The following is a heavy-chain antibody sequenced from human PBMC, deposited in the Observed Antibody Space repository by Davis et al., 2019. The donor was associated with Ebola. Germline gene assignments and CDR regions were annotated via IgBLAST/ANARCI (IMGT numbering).Heavy chain of an antibody. CDR2: INPSGGST. V-gene: IGHV1-46*01. D-gene: IGHD6-19*01. J-gene: IGHJ4*02. Sequence: ASVKVSCKASGYTFTSYGISWVRQAPGQGLEWMGIINPSGGSTSYAQKFQGRVTITADKSTSTAYMELSSLRSEDTAVYYCARGGYSSGWYEYWGQGTLVTVSS. CDR3: ARGGYSSGWYEY. CDR1: GYTFTSYG.